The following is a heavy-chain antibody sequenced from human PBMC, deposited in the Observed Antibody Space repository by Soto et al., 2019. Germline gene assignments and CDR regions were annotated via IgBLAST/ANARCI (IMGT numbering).Heavy chain of an antibody. D-gene: IGHD5-12*01. J-gene: IGHJ4*02. CDR3: ARGGGGYSGYDSDFDY. CDR1: GYSFTSYG. Sequence: ASVKFSCTTSGYSFTSYGISWVRQAPGQGLEWMGWISAYNGNTNYAQKLQGRVTMTTDTSTSTAYMELRSLRSDDTAVYYCARGGGGYSGYDSDFDYWGQGTLVTVSS. V-gene: IGHV1-18*01. CDR2: ISAYNGNT.